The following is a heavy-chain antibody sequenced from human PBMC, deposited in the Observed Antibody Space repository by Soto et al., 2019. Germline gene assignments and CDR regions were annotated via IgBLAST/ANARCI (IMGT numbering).Heavy chain of an antibody. CDR2: IYYSGST. Sequence: QVQLQESGPGLVKPSQTLSLTCTVSGGSISSGDYYWSWIRQHQGKALEWIGYIYYSGSTYYNPSLKSRVTISVDTSKNQFSLKLSSVTAADTAVYYCARWWSGSRQGFDPWGQGTLVTVSS. CDR3: ARWWSGSRQGFDP. D-gene: IGHD3-3*01. J-gene: IGHJ5*02. CDR1: GGSISSGDYY. V-gene: IGHV4-31*03.